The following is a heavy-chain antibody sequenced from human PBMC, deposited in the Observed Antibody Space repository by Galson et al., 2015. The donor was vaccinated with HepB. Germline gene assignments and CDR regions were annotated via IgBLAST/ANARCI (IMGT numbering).Heavy chain of an antibody. CDR3: ARVGLTMRFDP. CDR2: INAGTGNT. CDR1: GYTFTNYN. Sequence: SVKVSCKASGYTFTNYNMHWVRLAPGQRLEWMGLINAGTGNTKYSQKFQGRVTITRDTSANTAYMELSSLRSEDTAVYYCARVGLTMRFDPWGQGTLVTVSS. J-gene: IGHJ5*02. V-gene: IGHV1-3*01. D-gene: IGHD3-3*01.